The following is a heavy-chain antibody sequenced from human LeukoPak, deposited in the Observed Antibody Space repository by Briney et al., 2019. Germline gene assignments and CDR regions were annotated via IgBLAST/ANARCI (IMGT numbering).Heavy chain of an antibody. D-gene: IGHD3-16*01. Sequence: ASETLSLTCTVSGGSISNYYWSWIRQPAGKGLEWIGHIHTSGITNFNPSLKSRATMSIDTSKNQFSLKLSSVTAADTAIYYCATYTAYRGGFWGQGTLVTVSS. CDR1: GGSISNYY. CDR2: IHTSGIT. V-gene: IGHV4-4*07. J-gene: IGHJ4*02. CDR3: ATYTAYRGGF.